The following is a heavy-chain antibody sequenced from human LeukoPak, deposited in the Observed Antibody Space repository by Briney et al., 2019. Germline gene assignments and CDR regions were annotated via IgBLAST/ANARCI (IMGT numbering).Heavy chain of an antibody. V-gene: IGHV1-58*02. CDR3: AADRPLYYYDSSESRFDP. J-gene: IGHJ5*02. D-gene: IGHD3-22*01. CDR2: IVVGSGNT. CDR1: GFTFTISA. Sequence: ASVKVSCKASGFTFTISAMQWVRQARGQRLEWIGWIVVGSGNTNYAQKFQERVTITRDMSTSTAYMELSSLRSEDTAVYYCAADRPLYYYDSSESRFDPWGQGTLVTVSS.